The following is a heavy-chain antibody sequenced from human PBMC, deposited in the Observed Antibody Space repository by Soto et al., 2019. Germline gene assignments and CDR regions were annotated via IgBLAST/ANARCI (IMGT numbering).Heavy chain of an antibody. CDR2: IYYSGST. J-gene: IGHJ5*02. D-gene: IGHD2-21*01. V-gene: IGHV4-39*01. CDR1: GGSISSSSYY. Sequence: SETLSLTCTVSGGSISSSSYYWGWIRQPPGKGLEWIGSIYYSGSTYYNPSLKSRVTISVDTSKNQFSLKLSSVTAADTAVYYCARIDIMPFDSLPAWFDPWGQGTLVTVSS. CDR3: ARIDIMPFDSLPAWFDP.